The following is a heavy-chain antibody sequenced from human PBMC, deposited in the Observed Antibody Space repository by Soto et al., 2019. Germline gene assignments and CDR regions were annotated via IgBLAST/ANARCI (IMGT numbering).Heavy chain of an antibody. V-gene: IGHV1-18*01. CDR1: GYTFTSYG. CDR2: ISAYNGNT. J-gene: IGHJ2*01. Sequence: QVQLVQSGAEVKKPGASVKVSCKASGYTFTSYGISWVRQAPGQGLEWMGWISAYNGNTNYAQKLQGRVTMTTDTSTSTAYMDLTSLRSDVTAVYYCARESHIAAAYWYFDLWGRGTLVTVSS. D-gene: IGHD6-13*01. CDR3: ARESHIAAAYWYFDL.